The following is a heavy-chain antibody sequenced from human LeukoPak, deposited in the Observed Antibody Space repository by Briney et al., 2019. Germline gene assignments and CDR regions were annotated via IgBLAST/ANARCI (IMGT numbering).Heavy chain of an antibody. CDR2: IRYDGNDK. D-gene: IGHD3-22*01. CDR1: GFTFSSYG. J-gene: IGHJ4*02. CDR3: AKVTGPRRYYSDRSGYRPYYFDY. V-gene: IGHV3-30*02. Sequence: GGSLRLSCAASGFTFSSYGMHWVRQAPGKGLEWVAFIRYDGNDKYYADSVKGRFTISRDNSKNTLFLQMNSLRAEDTAVYYCAKVTGPRRYYSDRSGYRPYYFDYWGQGTLVTVSS.